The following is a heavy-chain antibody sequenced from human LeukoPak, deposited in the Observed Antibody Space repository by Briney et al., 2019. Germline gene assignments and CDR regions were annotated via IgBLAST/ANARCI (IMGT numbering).Heavy chain of an antibody. CDR1: GGSFSGYS. Sequence: KPSETLSLTCAAYGGSFSGYSWSWIRQPPGKELEWIGEINHSESTNYNPSLKSRVTISVDTSKNQFSLKLSSVTAADTAVYYCARAPSHYGVDVWGQGTTVTVSS. CDR3: ARAPSHYGVDV. CDR2: INHSEST. J-gene: IGHJ6*02. V-gene: IGHV4-34*01.